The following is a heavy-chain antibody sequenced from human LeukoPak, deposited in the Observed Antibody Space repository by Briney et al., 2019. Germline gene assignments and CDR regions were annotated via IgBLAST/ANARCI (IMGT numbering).Heavy chain of an antibody. CDR1: GGTFSSYA. V-gene: IGHV1-69*04. CDR2: IIPILGIA. Sequence: GSSVKVSCKASGGTFSSYATSRVRQAPGQGLEWMGRIIPILGIANYAQKFQGRVTITADKSTSTAYMELSSLRSEDTAVYYCARGSVVRASPPSYYFDYWGQGTLVTVPS. D-gene: IGHD3-10*01. CDR3: ARGSVVRASPPSYYFDY. J-gene: IGHJ4*02.